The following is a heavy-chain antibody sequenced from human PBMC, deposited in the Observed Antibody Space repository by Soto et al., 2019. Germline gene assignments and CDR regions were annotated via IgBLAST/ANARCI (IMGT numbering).Heavy chain of an antibody. CDR1: GYSISSGSY. CDR3: AREDQRGGVYFDY. V-gene: IGHV4-38-2*02. Sequence: KPSETLSLACAVSGYSISSGSYWGWVRQPPGKGLEWMGSFYHSGSTYYNPSLKSRVTISVDTSKNQISLKLSSVTAADTAVYYCAREDQRGGVYFDYWGQGTLVTVSS. CDR2: FYHSGST. D-gene: IGHD2-2*01. J-gene: IGHJ4*02.